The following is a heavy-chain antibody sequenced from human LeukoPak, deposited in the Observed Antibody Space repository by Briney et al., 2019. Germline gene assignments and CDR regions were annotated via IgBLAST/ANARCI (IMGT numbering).Heavy chain of an antibody. V-gene: IGHV4-34*01. J-gene: IGHJ6*03. D-gene: IGHD1-26*01. CDR1: GGSFSGYY. CDR2: INHSGST. Sequence: TSETLSLTCAVYGGSFSGYYWSWIRQPPGKGLEWIGEINHSGSTNYNPSLKSRVTISVDTSKNQFSLKLSSVTAADTAVYYCARDGQWELLAYYHMDVWGKGTTVTVSS. CDR3: ARDGQWELLAYYHMDV.